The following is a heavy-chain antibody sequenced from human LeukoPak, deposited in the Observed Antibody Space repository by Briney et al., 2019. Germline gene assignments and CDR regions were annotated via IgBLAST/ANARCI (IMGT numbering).Heavy chain of an antibody. Sequence: PGGSLRLSCAASGLTFSSYAMTWVRQAPGKGLEWVSAISDTGGSTYYADSVKGRFTISRDNSKNTLYLQMNSLRAEDTAVYYCAKSHSELYALGGEIDYWGQGTPVTVSS. J-gene: IGHJ4*02. V-gene: IGHV3-23*01. CDR3: AKSHSELYALGGEIDY. CDR1: GLTFSSYA. D-gene: IGHD2-8*01. CDR2: ISDTGGST.